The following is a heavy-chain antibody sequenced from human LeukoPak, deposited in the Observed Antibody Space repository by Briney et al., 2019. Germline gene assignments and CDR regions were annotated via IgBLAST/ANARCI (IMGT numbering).Heavy chain of an antibody. D-gene: IGHD5-18*01. Sequence: PSETLSLTCTVSGGSISSYYWSWIRQPPGEGLEWIGYIYYSGSTNYNPSLKSRVTISVDTSKNLFSLKLSSVTAADTAVYYCARDSGYSYGYHDDAFDIWGQGTMVTVSS. CDR1: GGSISSYY. CDR3: ARDSGYSYGYHDDAFDI. J-gene: IGHJ3*02. V-gene: IGHV4-59*01. CDR2: IYYSGST.